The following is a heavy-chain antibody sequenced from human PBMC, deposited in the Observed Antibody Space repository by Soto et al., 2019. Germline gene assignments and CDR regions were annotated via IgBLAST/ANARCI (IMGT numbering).Heavy chain of an antibody. CDR1: GGTFSSYT. Sequence: QVQLVQSGAEVKKPGSSVKVSCKASGGTFSSYTISWVRQAPGQGLEWMGRIIPILGIANYAQKFQGRVTITADKSTSTAYMELSSLRSEDAAVYYCARDQDVAVAGMGRDYWGQGTLVTVSS. CDR2: IIPILGIA. CDR3: ARDQDVAVAGMGRDY. J-gene: IGHJ4*02. D-gene: IGHD6-19*01. V-gene: IGHV1-69*08.